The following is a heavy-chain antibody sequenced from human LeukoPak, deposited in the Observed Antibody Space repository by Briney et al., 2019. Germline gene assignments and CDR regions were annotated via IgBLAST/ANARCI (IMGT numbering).Heavy chain of an antibody. V-gene: IGHV3-74*01. CDR2: IKSDGSST. CDR1: GFTFNIYW. Sequence: GGSLRLSCAASGFTFNIYWLHWVRQAPGKGLVWVSNIKSDGSSTTYADSVKGRFTIFRDNAKNTLYLQMNSLTTEDTAVYYCARDRYYTMDVWGQGTTVTVS. D-gene: IGHD2-15*01. J-gene: IGHJ6*02. CDR3: ARDRYYTMDV.